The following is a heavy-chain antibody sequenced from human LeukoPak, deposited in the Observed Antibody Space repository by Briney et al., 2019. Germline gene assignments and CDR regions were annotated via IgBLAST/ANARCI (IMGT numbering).Heavy chain of an antibody. Sequence: GGSLRLSCAASGFTFSSYAMGWVRQAPGKGLEWVLAISGSGGSTYYADSVKGRFTISRDNSKNTLYLQMNSLRAEDTAVYYCAKGYCSSTSCYLSGEYYFDYWGQGTLVTVSS. CDR3: AKGYCSSTSCYLSGEYYFDY. J-gene: IGHJ4*02. CDR2: ISGSGGST. D-gene: IGHD2-2*01. V-gene: IGHV3-23*01. CDR1: GFTFSSYA.